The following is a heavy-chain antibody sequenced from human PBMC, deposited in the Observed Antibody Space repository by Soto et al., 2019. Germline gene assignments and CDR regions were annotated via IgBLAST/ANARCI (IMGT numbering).Heavy chain of an antibody. CDR3: ARGGGGSFDK. CDR2: TRNKGNGYTT. V-gene: IGHV3-72*01. Sequence: EVQLVESGGGLVQPGGSLRLSCAASGLTLSDHYMDWVRQAPGKGLEWVGRTRNKGNGYTTEYAASVKGRFTISRDESENSVYLQINSVNTEDTDMYYCARGGGGSFDKWGQGTLVTVSS. CDR1: GLTLSDHY. J-gene: IGHJ4*02. D-gene: IGHD3-10*01.